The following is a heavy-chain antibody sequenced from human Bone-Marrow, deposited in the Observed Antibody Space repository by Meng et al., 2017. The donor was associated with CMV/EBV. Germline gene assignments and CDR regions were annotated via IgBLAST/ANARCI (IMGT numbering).Heavy chain of an antibody. Sequence: ASVKVSCKASGYTFTGYYMHWVRQAPGQGLEWMGWINPNSGGTNYAQKFQGRVTMTRDTSISTAYMELSRLRSDDTAVYYCARGFGYDFWSGYYPQGCYWGQGTLVTVSS. J-gene: IGHJ4*02. CDR2: INPNSGGT. CDR1: GYTFTGYY. V-gene: IGHV1-2*02. CDR3: ARGFGYDFWSGYYPQGCY. D-gene: IGHD3-3*01.